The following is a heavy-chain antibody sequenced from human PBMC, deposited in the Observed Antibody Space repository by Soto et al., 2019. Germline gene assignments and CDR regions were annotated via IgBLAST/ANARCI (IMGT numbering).Heavy chain of an antibody. CDR2: IGSSGST. V-gene: IGHV3-23*01. J-gene: IGHJ4*02. CDR1: GFTFSNYA. D-gene: IGHD3-3*01. CDR3: AKGFRSLEWYSLAPFDY. Sequence: PGGSLRLSCAAPGFTFSNYAMNWVRQAPGKGLEWVSAIGSSGSTYYADSVKGRFTTSRDTPKKTLYLQMNSLRVEDTAKYYCAKGFRSLEWYSLAPFDYWGQGALVTVSS.